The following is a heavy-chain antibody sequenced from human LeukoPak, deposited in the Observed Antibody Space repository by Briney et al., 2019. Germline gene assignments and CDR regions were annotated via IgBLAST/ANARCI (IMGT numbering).Heavy chain of an antibody. CDR1: GFTFGNAC. CDR2: IKTKTGGGTT. Sequence: GGSLRLSCAASGFTFGNACMSWVRQAPGKGLEWVGHIKTKTGGGTTDYAAPMKGRFTISRDDSKSTLYLQMNSLKTEDTAVYYCTTGTWIQLWLADYWGQGTLVTVSS. V-gene: IGHV3-15*01. D-gene: IGHD5-18*01. CDR3: TTGTWIQLWLADY. J-gene: IGHJ4*02.